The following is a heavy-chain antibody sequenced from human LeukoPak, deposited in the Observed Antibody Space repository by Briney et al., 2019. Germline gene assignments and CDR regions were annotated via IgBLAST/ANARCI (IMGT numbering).Heavy chain of an antibody. CDR1: GFTFSSYW. CDR2: IKQDGSEK. Sequence: GGSLRLSCAASGFTFSSYWMSWVRQAPGKGLEWVANIKQDGSEKFYVDSVKGRFTISRDNAKNSLYLQMNSLRAEDTAVYYCARDGGYSYGSFDPWGQGTLVTVSS. D-gene: IGHD5-18*01. J-gene: IGHJ5*02. CDR3: ARDGGYSYGSFDP. V-gene: IGHV3-7*01.